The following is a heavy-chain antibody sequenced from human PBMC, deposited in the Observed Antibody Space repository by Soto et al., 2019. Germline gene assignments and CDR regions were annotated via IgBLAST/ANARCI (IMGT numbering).Heavy chain of an antibody. CDR1: GGSISTSNW. J-gene: IGHJ4*02. CDR2: IYYSGST. CDR3: ARDHPYGGNPNDY. Sequence: SETLSLTCAVSGGSISTSNWWSWVRQPPGKGLEWIGYIYYSGSTYYNPSLKSRVTISVDTSKNQFSLKLSSVTAADTAVYYCARDHPYGGNPNDYWGQGTLVTVSS. D-gene: IGHD4-17*01. V-gene: IGHV4-30-4*01.